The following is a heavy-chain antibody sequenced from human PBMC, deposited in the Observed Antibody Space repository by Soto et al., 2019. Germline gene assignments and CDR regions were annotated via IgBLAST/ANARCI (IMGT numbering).Heavy chain of an antibody. Sequence: EVQLVESGGGLVKPGGSLRLSCAFTFSSYSLSWVRQAPGTGLEWVSSISSGSAYSNYADSVKGRVTIFRDNANNLLYLQMRSLRVDESAVYYCTRDEGGGYDNWFNPWGQGTLVTVSS. V-gene: IGHV3-21*01. D-gene: IGHD3-22*01. CDR1: TFSSYS. CDR2: ISSGSAYS. J-gene: IGHJ5*02. CDR3: TRDEGGGYDNWFNP.